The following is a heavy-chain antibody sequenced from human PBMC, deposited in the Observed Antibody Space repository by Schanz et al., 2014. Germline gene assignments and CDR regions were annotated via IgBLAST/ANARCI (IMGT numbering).Heavy chain of an antibody. CDR3: ARGGGPEDVFDI. V-gene: IGHV1-69*04. CDR2: IIPIHGIV. CDR1: GYTFTDYG. D-gene: IGHD5-12*01. Sequence: QVQLVQSGGEMKKPGASVKVSCKASGYTFTDYGLSWVGQAPGQGLEWMGRIIPIHGIVNYAQRFQDRVRITADKSTSTAYMELSSLRSDDTAVYYCARGGGPEDVFDIWGQGTILTVSS. J-gene: IGHJ3*02.